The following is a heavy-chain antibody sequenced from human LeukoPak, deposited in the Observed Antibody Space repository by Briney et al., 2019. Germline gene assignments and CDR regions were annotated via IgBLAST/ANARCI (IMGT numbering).Heavy chain of an antibody. V-gene: IGHV3-30*18. D-gene: IGHD2-21*01. CDR3: AKEFNRGLPDY. J-gene: IGHJ4*02. CDR1: GFTLSTYG. Sequence: GGSLRLSCAASGFTLSTYGMHWVRQAPGKGLEWVAVISYDGSNEYYADSVKGRFTISRDNSKNTLYLQMSSLRAEDTAVYYCAKEFNRGLPDYWGQGTLVTVPS. CDR2: ISYDGSNE.